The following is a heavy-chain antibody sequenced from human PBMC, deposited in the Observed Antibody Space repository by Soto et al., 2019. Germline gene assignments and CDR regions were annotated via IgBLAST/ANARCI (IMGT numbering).Heavy chain of an antibody. CDR3: ARQGYCSNTACYTVDY. CDR2: IYPGDSNT. D-gene: IGHD2-2*02. V-gene: IGHV5-51*01. Sequence: GESLKISCTGSGYSFTNYWIGWVRQMPGKGLEWMGIIYPGDSNTRYGPSFQGQVTISADKSISTAYLQWSSLKASDTAMYFCARQGYCSNTACYTVDYWGQGTLVTVSS. CDR1: GYSFTNYW. J-gene: IGHJ4*02.